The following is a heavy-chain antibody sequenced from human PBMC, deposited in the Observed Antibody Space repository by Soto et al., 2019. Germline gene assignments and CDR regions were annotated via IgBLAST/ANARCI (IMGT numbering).Heavy chain of an antibody. D-gene: IGHD7-27*01. CDR3: ARKAWVRFDY. CDR2: VFHTGNT. Sequence: XTLSLPCAVSGXSRSSSVWWTWVRKPPVKGLEWIGEVFHTGNTNYNPYLKSRVTMSVDKSKNEFSLKVTSVTAADTAIYYCARKAWVRFDYWGQGALGTVSS. V-gene: IGHV4-4*02. CDR1: GXSRSSSVW. J-gene: IGHJ4*02.